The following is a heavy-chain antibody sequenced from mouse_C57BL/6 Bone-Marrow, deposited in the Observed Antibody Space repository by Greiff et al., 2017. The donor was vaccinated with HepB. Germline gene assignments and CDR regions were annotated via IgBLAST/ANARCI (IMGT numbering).Heavy chain of an antibody. Sequence: VVESGGDLVKPGGSLKLSCAASGFTFSSYGMSWVRQTPDKRLEWVATISSGGSYTYYPDSVKGRFPISRDNAKNTLYLQMSSLKSEDTAMYYCARQGYGSSYYAMDYWGQGTSVTVSS. D-gene: IGHD2-2*01. J-gene: IGHJ4*01. V-gene: IGHV5-6*01. CDR3: ARQGYGSSYYAMDY. CDR1: GFTFSSYG. CDR2: ISSGGSYT.